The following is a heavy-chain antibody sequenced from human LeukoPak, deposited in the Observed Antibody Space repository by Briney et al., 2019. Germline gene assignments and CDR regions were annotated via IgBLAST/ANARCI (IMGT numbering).Heavy chain of an antibody. D-gene: IGHD3-10*01. J-gene: IGHJ3*01. CDR1: GYNFSNYW. CDR2: IYPGDSNT. CDR3: ARRLWFGDQEVFDV. V-gene: IGHV5-51*01. Sequence: GESLQISSKGSGYNFSNYWIGWVRQMPGKGLVWMGIIYPGDSNTRSSPSFQGHVTISADKSIATAFLQWSSLKASDTAIYYCARRLWFGDQEVFDVWGQGTMVTVSS.